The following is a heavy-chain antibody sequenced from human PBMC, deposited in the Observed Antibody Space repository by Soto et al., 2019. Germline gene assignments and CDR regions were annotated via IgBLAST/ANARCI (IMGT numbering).Heavy chain of an antibody. J-gene: IGHJ6*02. D-gene: IGHD5-12*01. V-gene: IGHV1-46*01. CDR1: GYTFTSYY. CDR2: INPSGGST. Sequence: ASVKVSCKASGYTFTSYYMHWFRQAPGQGLEWMGIINPSGGSTTYAQKFKGRVTMTRDTSTSTLQMELSRMRSEDTAVYYCARGDIVAIFGMEVWGQGTTVTVSS. CDR3: ARGDIVAIFGMEV.